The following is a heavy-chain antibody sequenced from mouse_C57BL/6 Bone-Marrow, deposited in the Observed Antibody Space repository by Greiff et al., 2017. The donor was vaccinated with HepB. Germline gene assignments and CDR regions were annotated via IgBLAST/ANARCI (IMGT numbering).Heavy chain of an antibody. V-gene: IGHV7-1*01. J-gene: IGHJ3*01. Sequence: EVKLMESGGGLVQSGRSLRLSCATSGFTFSDFYMEWVRQAPGKGLEWIAASRNKANDYTTEYSASVKGRFIVSRDTSKSILYRQMNALRAEDTAMYYCERDDGYSFAYWGQGTLVTVSA. CDR1: GFTFSDFY. CDR3: ERDDGYSFAY. D-gene: IGHD2-3*01. CDR2: SRNKANDYTT.